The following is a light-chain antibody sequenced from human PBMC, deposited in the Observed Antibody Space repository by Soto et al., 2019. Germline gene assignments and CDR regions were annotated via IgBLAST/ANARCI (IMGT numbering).Light chain of an antibody. CDR3: QQYDNHPLT. CDR1: QSVRSW. J-gene: IGKJ4*01. V-gene: IGKV1-5*01. Sequence: DIQMTQSPSTLSASVGDRVTITCRASQSVRSWLAWYQQKPGRAPKFLIYDASSLESGVPSRFSGSGSGTEFTLTISNLQPDDFATYYCQQYDNHPLTFGGGTKVEI. CDR2: DAS.